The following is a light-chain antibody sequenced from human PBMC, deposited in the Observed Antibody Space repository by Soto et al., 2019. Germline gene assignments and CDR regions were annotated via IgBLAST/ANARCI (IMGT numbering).Light chain of an antibody. CDR1: QSISSW. CDR3: QQNNSYSPT. CDR2: DAS. J-gene: IGKJ3*01. Sequence: DIQMTQSPSTLSASVGTRVTITCRASQSISSWLAWYQQKPGKAPKPLIYDASSLESGVPSRFSGSGSAKEFPRTSSRLQPDDFANYYCQQNNSYSPTFGPGTKVDIK. V-gene: IGKV1-5*01.